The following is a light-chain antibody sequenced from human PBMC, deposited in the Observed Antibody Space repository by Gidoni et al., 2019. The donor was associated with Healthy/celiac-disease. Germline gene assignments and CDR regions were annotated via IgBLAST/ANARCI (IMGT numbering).Light chain of an antibody. J-gene: IGLJ2*01. CDR1: KLGDKY. CDR3: QAWDSSTVV. Sequence: SYELTKPPSVSVSPGQTASITCSGDKLGDKYACWYQQKPGQSPVLVIYQDSKRPSGIPARFSGSNSGNTATLTISGTQAMDEADYYCQAWDSSTVVFGGGTKLTV. V-gene: IGLV3-1*01. CDR2: QDS.